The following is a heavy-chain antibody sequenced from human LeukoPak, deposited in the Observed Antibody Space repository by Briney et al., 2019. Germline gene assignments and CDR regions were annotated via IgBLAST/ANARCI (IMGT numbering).Heavy chain of an antibody. CDR2: IWFDGSKK. J-gene: IGHJ4*02. CDR1: GFTFSTYG. D-gene: IGHD2-2*01. Sequence: GRSLRLSCAASGFTFSTYGMRWVRQAPGKGLEWVAVIWFDGSKKYYADSVKGRFTISRDNSKNTLYLQMNSLRAEDTAVYYCARGSTSLVDYWGQGTLVTVSS. V-gene: IGHV3-33*01. CDR3: ARGSTSLVDY.